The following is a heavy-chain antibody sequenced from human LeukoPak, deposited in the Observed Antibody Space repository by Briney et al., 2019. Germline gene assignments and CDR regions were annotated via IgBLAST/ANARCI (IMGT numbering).Heavy chain of an antibody. V-gene: IGHV4-59*08. CDR3: ARDYDILTGSDY. J-gene: IGHJ4*02. Sequence: SETLSLTCTVSGGSISSYYWSWIRQPPGKGLEWIGYIYYSGGTNYNPSLKSRVTISVDTSKNQFSLKLSSVTAADTAVYYCARDYDILTGSDYWGQGTLVTVSS. D-gene: IGHD3-9*01. CDR1: GGSISSYY. CDR2: IYYSGGT.